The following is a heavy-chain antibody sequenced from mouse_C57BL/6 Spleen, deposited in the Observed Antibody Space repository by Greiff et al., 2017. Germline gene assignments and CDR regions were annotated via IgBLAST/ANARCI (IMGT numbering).Heavy chain of an antibody. J-gene: IGHJ2*01. CDR3: VRGGGITTVVARDY. Sequence: VQLQQPGAELVKPGASVKLSCKASGYTFTSYWMHWVKQRPGQGLEWIGMIHPNSGSTNYNEKFKSKATLTVDKSSSTAYMQLSSLTSEDAAVYYCVRGGGITTVVARDYWGQGTTLTVSS. CDR1: GYTFTSYW. V-gene: IGHV1-64*01. D-gene: IGHD1-1*01. CDR2: IHPNSGST.